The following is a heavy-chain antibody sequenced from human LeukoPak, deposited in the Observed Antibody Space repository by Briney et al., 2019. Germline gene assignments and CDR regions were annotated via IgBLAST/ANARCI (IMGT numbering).Heavy chain of an antibody. D-gene: IGHD2/OR15-2a*01. Sequence: PSEALSLTCAVSGDSLSRYYWTWIRQPPGKGLEWLGETSPSGSPKYNPSLKSRATISVDTSKNQFSLRLTSVTAADTALYYCASVRHDPLEYYYYIDVWGKGTTVTVSS. CDR1: GDSLSRYY. J-gene: IGHJ6*03. CDR3: ASVRHDPLEYYYYIDV. CDR2: TSPSGSP. V-gene: IGHV4-34*01.